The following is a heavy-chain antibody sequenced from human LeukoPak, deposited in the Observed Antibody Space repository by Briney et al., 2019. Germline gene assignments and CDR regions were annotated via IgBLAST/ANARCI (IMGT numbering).Heavy chain of an antibody. CDR1: GYTFTGYY. J-gene: IGHJ6*03. V-gene: IGHV1-2*02. CDR3: AFSLVVPAAQPSPYYYYYYMDV. D-gene: IGHD2-2*01. Sequence: ASVKVSCKASGYTFTGYYMHWVRQAPGQGLEWMGWINPNSGGTNYAQKFQGRVTMTRDTSISTAYMELSRLRSDDTAVHYCAFSLVVPAAQPSPYYYYYYMDVWGKGTTVTVSS. CDR2: INPNSGGT.